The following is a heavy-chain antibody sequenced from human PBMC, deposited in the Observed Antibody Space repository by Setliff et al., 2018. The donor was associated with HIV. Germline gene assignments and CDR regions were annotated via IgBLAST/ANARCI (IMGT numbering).Heavy chain of an antibody. CDR2: IRHKAVGYTT. CDR3: VRDSGYYSFDF. J-gene: IGHJ4*02. Sequence: GESLKISCAASGFSSSDHRMDWVRLGPGKGLEWIGRIRHKAVGYTTEYAPSVRGRFTVSRDDSKNSLYLQMTSLKTEDTAVYYCVRDSGYYSFDFWGQGTLVTVSS. CDR1: GFSSSDHR. D-gene: IGHD5-12*01. V-gene: IGHV3-72*01.